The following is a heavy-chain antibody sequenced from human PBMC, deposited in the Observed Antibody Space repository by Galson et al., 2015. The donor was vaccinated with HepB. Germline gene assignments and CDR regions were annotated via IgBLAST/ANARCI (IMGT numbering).Heavy chain of an antibody. CDR2: IGGNGGNR. CDR1: GFSFVNSG. CDR3: VANQYAPGNYFFFHF. V-gene: IGHV3-23*01. J-gene: IGHJ4*02. Sequence: SLRLSCAAPGFSFVNSGMSWVRQAPGKGLEWVSVIGGNGGNRHYADSVKGRFTISRDNSKDTLFLRMNSLRAEDAAVYYCVANQYAPGNYFFFHFWGQGTLVTVSS. D-gene: IGHD3-10*01.